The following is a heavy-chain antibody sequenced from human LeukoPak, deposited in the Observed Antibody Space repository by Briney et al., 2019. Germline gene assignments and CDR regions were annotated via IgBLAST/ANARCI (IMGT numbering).Heavy chain of an antibody. CDR3: GRLAELSLMDY. V-gene: IGHV4-39*01. J-gene: IGHJ4*02. D-gene: IGHD3-16*02. Sequence: GSLRLSCAASGFTFSNYAMSWVRQSPGKGLEWIGSVDYSGSTYYTLSLMSRVTISVDTSKNQFSLKLSSVTAADTAVYYCGRLAELSLMDYWGQGTLVTVSS. CDR2: VDYSGST. CDR1: GFTFSNYA.